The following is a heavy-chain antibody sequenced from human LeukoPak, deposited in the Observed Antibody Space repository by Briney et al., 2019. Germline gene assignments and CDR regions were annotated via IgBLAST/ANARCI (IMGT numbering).Heavy chain of an antibody. CDR2: IYYSGST. Sequence: SETLSLTCTVSGGSISSSSYYWGWIRQPPGKGLEWIGSIYYSGSTYYNPSLKSRVTISVDTSKNQFSLKLSSVTAADTAVYYCARNARGYYYYYYMDVWGKGTTVTVSS. J-gene: IGHJ6*03. CDR3: ARNARGYYYYYYMDV. CDR1: GGSISSSSYY. V-gene: IGHV4-39*07.